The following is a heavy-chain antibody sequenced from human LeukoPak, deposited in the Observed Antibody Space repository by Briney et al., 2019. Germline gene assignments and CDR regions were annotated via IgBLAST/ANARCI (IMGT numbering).Heavy chain of an antibody. V-gene: IGHV3-33*06. Sequence: GGSLRLSCAASGVTFSSYGMHWVRQAPGKGLEWVAVIWYDGSNKYYADSVKGRFTISRDNSKNTLYLQMNSLRAEDTAVYYCAKGHYDSSGYYWFDPWGQGTLVTVSS. CDR3: AKGHYDSSGYYWFDP. CDR1: GVTFSSYG. D-gene: IGHD3-22*01. CDR2: IWYDGSNK. J-gene: IGHJ5*02.